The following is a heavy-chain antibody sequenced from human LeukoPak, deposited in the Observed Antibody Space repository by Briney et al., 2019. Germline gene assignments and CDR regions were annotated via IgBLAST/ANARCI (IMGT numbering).Heavy chain of an antibody. V-gene: IGHV3-66*01. CDR2: IYSGGST. CDR3: ARDSGYSSGYPFDY. D-gene: IGHD2-15*01. CDR1: GFTVSSNY. J-gene: IGHJ4*02. Sequence: GGSLRLSCAASGFTVSSNYMSWVRQAPGKGLEWVSVIYSGGSTHYADSVKGRFTISRDNSKNTLYLQMNSLRAEDTAVYYCARDSGYSSGYPFDYWGQGTLVTVSS.